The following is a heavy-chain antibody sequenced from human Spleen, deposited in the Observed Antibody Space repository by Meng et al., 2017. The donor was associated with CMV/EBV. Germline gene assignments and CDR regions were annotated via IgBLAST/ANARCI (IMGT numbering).Heavy chain of an antibody. Sequence: GESLKISCEGSGYTFSNYWIDWVRQMPGKGLEWMGCIYPGDSDTRYSPSFQGQVTISADKSIRTAYLQWSSLKASDTAIYYCARRGMMTTRGYWFDPWGQGTLVTVSS. J-gene: IGHJ5*02. V-gene: IGHV5-51*01. CDR1: GYTFSNYW. CDR2: IYPGDSDT. CDR3: ARRGMMTTRGYWFDP. D-gene: IGHD4-17*01.